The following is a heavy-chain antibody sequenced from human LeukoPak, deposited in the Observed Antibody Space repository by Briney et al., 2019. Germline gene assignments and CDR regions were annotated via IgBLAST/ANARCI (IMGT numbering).Heavy chain of an antibody. CDR1: GYTFSSYA. CDR2: IIPIFDTG. V-gene: IGHV1-69*13. J-gene: IGHJ4*02. D-gene: IGHD3-22*01. Sequence: SVKVSCKASGYTFSSYAISWVRQAPGQGLEWMGGIIPIFDTGNYAQKFQGRLTITADESTSTAYVELSSLRSEDTAVYYCARTYYYDSSGYYFDYWGQGTLVTVSS. CDR3: ARTYYYDSSGYYFDY.